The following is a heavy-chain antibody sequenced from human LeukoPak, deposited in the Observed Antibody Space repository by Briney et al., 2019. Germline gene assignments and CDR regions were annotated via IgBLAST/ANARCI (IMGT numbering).Heavy chain of an antibody. J-gene: IGHJ4*02. CDR2: INPGSGGT. CDR3: ARDLRGYTYGYDY. D-gene: IGHD5-18*01. Sequence: ASVKVSCKTSGYTFTGYFIHWVRQAPGQGLEWMGWINPGSGGTNYAQKFQGWVTMTRDTSISTAYMELNRLSSDDTAVYYCARDLRGYTYGYDYWGQGTLVTVSS. CDR1: GYTFTGYF. V-gene: IGHV1-2*04.